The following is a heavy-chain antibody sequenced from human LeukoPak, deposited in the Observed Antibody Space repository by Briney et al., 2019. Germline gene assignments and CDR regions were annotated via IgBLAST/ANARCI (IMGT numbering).Heavy chain of an antibody. CDR1: GFTFSSYD. D-gene: IGHD1-26*01. V-gene: IGHV3-13*01. CDR2: IGTAGDT. Sequence: GGSLRLSCAASGFTFSSYDMHWVRQATGKGLEWVSAIGTAGDTYYPGSVKGRFTISRENAKNSLYLQMNSLRAGDTAVYYCARERGREAFDIWGQGTMVTVSS. J-gene: IGHJ3*02. CDR3: ARERGREAFDI.